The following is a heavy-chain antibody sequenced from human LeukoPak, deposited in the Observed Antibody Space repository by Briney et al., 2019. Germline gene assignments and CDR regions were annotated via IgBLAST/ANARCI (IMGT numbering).Heavy chain of an antibody. CDR1: GGSIRSDY. V-gene: IGHV4-59*01. CDR3: AAGIYSGAPEGGAFDI. CDR2: IFSSGST. D-gene: IGHD1-26*01. J-gene: IGHJ3*02. Sequence: SETLSLTCTVSGGSIRSDYWSWIRQPPGKGLEWIGHIFSSGSTNYNPSLKSRVTISVDTSKNQFSLKLSSVTAADAAVYYCAAGIYSGAPEGGAFDIWGQGTMVTVSS.